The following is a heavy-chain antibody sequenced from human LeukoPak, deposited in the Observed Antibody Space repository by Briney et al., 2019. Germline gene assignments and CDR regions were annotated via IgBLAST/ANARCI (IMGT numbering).Heavy chain of an antibody. D-gene: IGHD2/OR15-2a*01. CDR3: ATWAFYHNLDV. J-gene: IGHJ6*02. Sequence: GGSLRLSCAASGFTIGPYAMYWVRQGPGRGLEWVSVIKADGSGTFYADSVRGRFATSRDNSKNSLYLQMNSLTSEDTALYYCATWAFYHNLDVWGQGTTVIVSS. V-gene: IGHV3-43*02. CDR1: GFTIGPYA. CDR2: IKADGSGT.